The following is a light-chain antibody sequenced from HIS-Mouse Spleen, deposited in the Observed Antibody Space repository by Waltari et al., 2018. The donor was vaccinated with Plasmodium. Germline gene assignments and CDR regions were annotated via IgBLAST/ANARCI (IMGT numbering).Light chain of an antibody. CDR1: QGISSY. CDR2: AAS. V-gene: IGKV1-8*01. J-gene: IGKJ4*01. Sequence: AIRMTQSPSSFSASTGDRVTITCRASQGISSYLAWYQQKPGQAPKLLSYAASTLQSGGPSRFSGSGSGTYFTLTISCLQSEDFATYYCQQYYSYLLTFGGGTKVEIK. CDR3: QQYYSYLLT.